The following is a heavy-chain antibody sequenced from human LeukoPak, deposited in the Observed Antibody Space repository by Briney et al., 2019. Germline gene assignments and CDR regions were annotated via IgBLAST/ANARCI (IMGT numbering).Heavy chain of an antibody. D-gene: IGHD3-3*01. Sequence: GASVKVSCKASGYTFTSYDINWVRQATGQGLERMGWMNPNSGNTGYAQKFQGRVTMTRNTSISTAYMELSSLRSEDTAVYYCARGRRFLEWLLAYYYYYMDVWGKGTTVTVSS. CDR1: GYTFTSYD. J-gene: IGHJ6*03. V-gene: IGHV1-8*01. CDR2: MNPNSGNT. CDR3: ARGRRFLEWLLAYYYYYMDV.